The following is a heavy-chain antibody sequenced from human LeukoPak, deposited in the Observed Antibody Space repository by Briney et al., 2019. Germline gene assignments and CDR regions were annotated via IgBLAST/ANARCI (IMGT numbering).Heavy chain of an antibody. CDR3: ASRTGGIVLTVYAEYYFDY. J-gene: IGHJ4*02. V-gene: IGHV4-38-2*02. D-gene: IGHD2-8*01. CDR1: GYSISSGYY. Sequence: SETLSLTCTVSGYSISSGYYWGWIRQPPGKGLEWIGSIYHSGSTYYNPSLKSRVTISVDTSKNQFSLKLSSVTAADTAVYYCASRTGGIVLTVYAEYYFDYWGQGTLVTVSS. CDR2: IYHSGST.